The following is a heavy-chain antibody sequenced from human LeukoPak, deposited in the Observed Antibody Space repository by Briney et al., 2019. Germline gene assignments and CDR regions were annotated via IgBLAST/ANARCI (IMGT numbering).Heavy chain of an antibody. CDR3: ARNARTLAGAFDY. CDR2: ISTSGST. D-gene: IGHD6-19*01. CDR1: GVSINSGSYS. V-gene: IGHV4-61*02. Sequence: PSETLSLTCTVSGVSINSGSYSWSWIRQPAGKGLEWIGRISTSGSTNYNPSLKSRVTISVDSSKNQFSLKLSSVTAADTAVYYCARNARTLAGAFDYWGQGALVTVSS. J-gene: IGHJ4*02.